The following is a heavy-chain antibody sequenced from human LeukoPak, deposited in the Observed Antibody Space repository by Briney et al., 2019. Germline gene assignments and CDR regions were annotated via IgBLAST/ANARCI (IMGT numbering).Heavy chain of an antibody. D-gene: IGHD3-10*01. Sequence: GGSLRLSCAASGFTFDDYAMHWVRQAPGKGLEWVSGISWNSGSIGYADSVKGRFTISRDNAKNSLYLQMNSLRAEDTALYYCAKDPTYYYGSGSYQDYWGQGTLVTVSS. J-gene: IGHJ4*02. V-gene: IGHV3-9*01. CDR3: AKDPTYYYGSGSYQDY. CDR1: GFTFDDYA. CDR2: ISWNSGSI.